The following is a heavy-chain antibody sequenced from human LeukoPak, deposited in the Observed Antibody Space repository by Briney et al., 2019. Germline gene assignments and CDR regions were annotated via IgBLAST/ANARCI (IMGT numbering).Heavy chain of an antibody. D-gene: IGHD3-3*01. V-gene: IGHV3-7*05. CDR3: ARSVRGALKFRNHDFWSGYYTFAFDV. Sequence: GGSLRLSCEASGLTVTSYWMSWVRQAPGKGLEWVANINQDGGEKYYVDSLKGRFSISRDNAKSSIYLQMNSLRAEDTAVYYCARSVRGALKFRNHDFWSGYYTFAFDVWGPGTMVTVSS. CDR1: GLTVTSYW. CDR2: INQDGGEK. J-gene: IGHJ3*01.